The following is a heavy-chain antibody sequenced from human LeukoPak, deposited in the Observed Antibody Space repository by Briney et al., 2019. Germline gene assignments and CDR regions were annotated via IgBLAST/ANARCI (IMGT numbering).Heavy chain of an antibody. CDR2: ISSGGTYI. Sequence: GGSLRLSCAASGFTFDTYAMTWVRQAPGKGLEWVSSISSGGTYIYYAESVRGRSTISRDDTKNFLYLQLSTLRVEDTAVYYCARDRPTGRARGVVVQWGQGTLVTVSS. CDR3: ARDRPTGRARGVVVQ. D-gene: IGHD2-15*01. CDR1: GFTFDTYA. V-gene: IGHV3-21*01. J-gene: IGHJ4*02.